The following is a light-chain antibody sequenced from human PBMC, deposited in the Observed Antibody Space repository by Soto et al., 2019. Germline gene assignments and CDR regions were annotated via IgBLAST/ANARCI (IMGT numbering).Light chain of an antibody. Sequence: TQSPATLSGSPGERVTLSCRASRSISRNLAWYQQKAGQASRLLIYGASTRATGIPDRFSGSGSGTEFTLTSHGLQSRHFGAYYCQPNVNLRVVPFGAGTRVEIK. CDR1: RSISRN. CDR2: GAS. CDR3: QPNVNLRVVP. J-gene: IGKJ4*01. V-gene: IGKV3-15*01.